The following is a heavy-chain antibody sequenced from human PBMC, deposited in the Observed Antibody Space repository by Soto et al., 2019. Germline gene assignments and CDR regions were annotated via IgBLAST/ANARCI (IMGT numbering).Heavy chain of an antibody. J-gene: IGHJ5*01. V-gene: IGHV4-38-2*02. CDR2: MSHSGRI. CDR1: DYSISSGYY. Sequence: SETLSLTCAVSDYSISSGYYWGWIRQPPGKGLEWIGSMSHSGRIYYKASLKSRVTIAGDTSQNQFSLKLRSVTAADTAVYYCARDCGSGPNSDFWSGYRYFDFWGQGILVTVSS. D-gene: IGHD3-3*01. CDR3: ARDCGSGPNSDFWSGYRYFDF.